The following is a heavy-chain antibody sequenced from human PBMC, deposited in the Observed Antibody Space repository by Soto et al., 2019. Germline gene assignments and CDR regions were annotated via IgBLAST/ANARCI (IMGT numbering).Heavy chain of an antibody. D-gene: IGHD5-12*01. CDR3: ARSGYDWIDPVDY. CDR1: GFSLSNARMG. J-gene: IGHJ4*02. Sequence: QVTLKESGPVLVKPTETLTLTCTVSGFSLSNARMGVSWFGQPPGKALEWLAHIFSNDEKSYSTSLKSRLTISKDTSKSQVVLTMTNMHPVDTATYYCARSGYDWIDPVDYLGQGTLVTVSS. CDR2: IFSNDEK. V-gene: IGHV2-26*01.